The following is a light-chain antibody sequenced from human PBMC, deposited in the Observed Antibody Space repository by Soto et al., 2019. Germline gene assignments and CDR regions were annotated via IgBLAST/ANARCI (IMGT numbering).Light chain of an antibody. Sequence: EIVMTQSPATLSVSPGERATLSCRASQSVGSRLAWYQQKPGQAPRLLIYGASTRATSIPARFSGSGSGTEFTLTISSLQSEDFAVYYCQQYNDGPLTFGGGAKVEI. CDR3: QQYNDGPLT. CDR1: QSVGSR. CDR2: GAS. V-gene: IGKV3-15*01. J-gene: IGKJ4*01.